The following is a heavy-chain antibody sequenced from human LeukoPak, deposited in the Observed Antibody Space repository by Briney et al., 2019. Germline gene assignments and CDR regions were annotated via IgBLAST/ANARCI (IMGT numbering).Heavy chain of an antibody. V-gene: IGHV3-33*01. CDR1: GFTFSSYG. CDR3: ARAGGGSSGQDYYFDY. J-gene: IGHJ4*02. D-gene: IGHD6-25*01. Sequence: GGSLRLSCAASGFTFSSYGMHWVRQAPGKGLEWVAVIWYDGSNKYYADSVKGRFTISRDNSKNTLYLQMNSLRAEDTAVYYCARAGGGSSGQDYYFDYWGQGTLVTVSS. CDR2: IWYDGSNK.